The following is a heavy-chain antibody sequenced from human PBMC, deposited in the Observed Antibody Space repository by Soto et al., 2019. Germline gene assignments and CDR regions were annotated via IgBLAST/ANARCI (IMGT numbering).Heavy chain of an antibody. CDR1: GFSLSTSGVG. CDR3: AHMGRYYDILTGYSWTIDY. Sequence: QITLKESGPTLVKPTQTLTLTCTFSGFSLSTSGVGVGWIRQPPGKALEWLALIYWDDDKRYSPSLKSRLTTTXDXPKNQVVLTMTNMDPVDTATYYRAHMGRYYDILTGYSWTIDYWGQGTLVTVSS. V-gene: IGHV2-5*02. D-gene: IGHD3-9*01. CDR2: IYWDDDK. J-gene: IGHJ4*02.